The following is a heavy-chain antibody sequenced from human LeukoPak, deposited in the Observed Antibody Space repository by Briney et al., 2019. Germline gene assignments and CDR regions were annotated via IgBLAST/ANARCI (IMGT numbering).Heavy chain of an antibody. Sequence: PGRSLRLSCAASGFTFSSYGMHWVRQAPGKGLEWVAVIWYDGSNKYYADSVKGRFTISRDNSKNTLYLQMNSLRAEDTAVYYCARDRWSSTSRYDRWGQGTLVTVSS. CDR1: GFTFSSYG. CDR3: ARDRWSSTSRYDR. V-gene: IGHV3-33*01. J-gene: IGHJ4*02. CDR2: IWYDGSNK. D-gene: IGHD2-2*01.